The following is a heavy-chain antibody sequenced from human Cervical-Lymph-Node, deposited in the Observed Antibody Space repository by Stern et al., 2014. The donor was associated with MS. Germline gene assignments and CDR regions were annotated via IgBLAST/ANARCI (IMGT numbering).Heavy chain of an antibody. CDR1: GFTFSTYA. D-gene: IGHD3-10*01. CDR3: ARGGRGVGLEY. V-gene: IGHV3-30-3*01. Sequence: QVQLVESGGGVVQPGRSLSLSCVASGFTFSTYAMHWVRQAPGKGLEWVAFVSYDGTQRSSTDSVKARCTISRDNSKNTLYLHMNSLRDEDTAVYFCARGGRGVGLEYWGQGALVTVSS. CDR2: VSYDGTQR. J-gene: IGHJ4*02.